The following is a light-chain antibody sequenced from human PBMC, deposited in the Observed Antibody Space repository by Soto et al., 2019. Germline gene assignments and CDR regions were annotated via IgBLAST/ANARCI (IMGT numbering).Light chain of an antibody. V-gene: IGKV3-15*01. CDR3: QQYNDWPPA. Sequence: ETVMTQSPATLSLSPGERATLSCRASQSVSSKFVWYQQKPGQAPRFLIYGASTRATGIPARFRGSGSGTEFTLTIDSLQYEDFAVYYCQQYNDWPPAFGGGTKVEIK. CDR1: QSVSSK. J-gene: IGKJ4*02. CDR2: GAS.